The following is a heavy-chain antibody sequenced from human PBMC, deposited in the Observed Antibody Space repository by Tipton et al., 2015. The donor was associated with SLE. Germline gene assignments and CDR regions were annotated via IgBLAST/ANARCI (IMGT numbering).Heavy chain of an antibody. CDR2: IYYSGST. CDR3: ARGTGPLIVSYAPHAFDI. J-gene: IGHJ3*02. CDR1: GDSVSSSSYY. Sequence: LRLSCTVSGDSVSSSSYYWGWIRQPPGKGLEWIGSIYYSGSTYYNPSLKSRVTISVDTSKNQFSLKLSSVTAADTAVYYCARGTGPLIVSYAPHAFDIWGQGTMVTVSS. D-gene: IGHD3-22*01. V-gene: IGHV4-39*07.